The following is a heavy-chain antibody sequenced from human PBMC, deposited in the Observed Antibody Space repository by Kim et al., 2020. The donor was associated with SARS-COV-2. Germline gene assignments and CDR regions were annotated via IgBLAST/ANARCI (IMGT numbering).Heavy chain of an antibody. CDR1: GGSISSSSYY. J-gene: IGHJ4*02. V-gene: IGHV4-39*01. CDR2: IYYSGST. CDR3: ARHGGAGSYYNSSPGAEYGY. Sequence: SETLSLTCTVSGGSISSSSYYWGWIRQPPGKGLEWIGSIYYSGSTYYNPSLKSRVTISVDTSKNQFSLKLSSVTAADTAVYYCARHGGAGSYYNSSPGAEYGYWGQGTLVTVSS. D-gene: IGHD3-10*01.